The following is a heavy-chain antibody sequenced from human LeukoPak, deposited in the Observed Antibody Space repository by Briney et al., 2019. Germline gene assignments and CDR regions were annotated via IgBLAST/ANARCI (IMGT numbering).Heavy chain of an antibody. Sequence: ASVKVSCKASGYTFTTYYVHWVRQAPGQGLEWMGWINPNNGATNSAQNFQGRVTMTSDTSISTAYMELNSLRADDTAVYYCAKYYYGSGPYSHYFDYWGQGTLVTVSS. J-gene: IGHJ4*02. V-gene: IGHV1-2*02. CDR2: INPNNGAT. CDR3: AKYYYGSGPYSHYFDY. CDR1: GYTFTTYY. D-gene: IGHD3-10*01.